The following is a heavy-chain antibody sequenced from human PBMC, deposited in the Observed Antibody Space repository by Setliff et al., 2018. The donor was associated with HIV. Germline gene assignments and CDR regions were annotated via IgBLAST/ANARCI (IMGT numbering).Heavy chain of an antibody. CDR2: IYYSGRT. V-gene: IGHV4-59*01. J-gene: IGHJ4*02. CDR1: GDSIRSYS. D-gene: IGHD3-22*01. Sequence: PSETLSLTCTVSGDSIRSYSWSRIRQPPGKGLEWIGHIYYSGRTNYNPSLKSRVTISVDTSKNQFSLKLSSVTAADTAVYYCARDVGSHYDSREYYFDYWGQGTLVTVSS. CDR3: ARDVGSHYDSREYYFDY.